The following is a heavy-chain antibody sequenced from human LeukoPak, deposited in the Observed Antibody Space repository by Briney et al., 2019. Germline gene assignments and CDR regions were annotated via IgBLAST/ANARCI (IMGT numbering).Heavy chain of an antibody. CDR3: ARVSIGTLPY. D-gene: IGHD1-26*01. CDR1: GYPFTNYA. J-gene: IGHJ4*02. CDR2: ISTNTGNP. V-gene: IGHV7-4-1*02. Sequence: GASVKVSCKASGYPFTNYAMNWVRQAPGQGLEWMGWISTNTGNPTYAQGFTGRIVFSLDTSVSTAYLQISSLKADDTAIYYCARVSIGTLPYWGQGTLVTVSS.